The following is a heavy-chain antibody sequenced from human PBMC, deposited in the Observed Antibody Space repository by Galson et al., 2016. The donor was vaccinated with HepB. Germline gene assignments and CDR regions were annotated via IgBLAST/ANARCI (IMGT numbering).Heavy chain of an antibody. CDR1: GFSVSNNY. CDR2: IYSGGGT. Sequence: SLRLSCAASGFSVSNNYMTWVRQAPGKGLEWVSLIYSGGGTSFADSVKGRFTISRDNSKNTLYLQMNSLRAEDTAVYYCGRGGASDASGYWGQGTLVTVSS. CDR3: GRGGASDASGY. D-gene: IGHD2-21*02. V-gene: IGHV3-53*01. J-gene: IGHJ4*02.